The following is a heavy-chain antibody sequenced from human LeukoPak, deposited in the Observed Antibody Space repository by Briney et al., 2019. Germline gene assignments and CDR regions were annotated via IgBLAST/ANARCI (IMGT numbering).Heavy chain of an antibody. V-gene: IGHV4-59*08. CDR3: ARTYSSSWIDY. CDR1: GGSISSYY. Sequence: SETLSLTCTVSGGSISSYYWSCLRQPPGKGLEWIGYIYYSGSTNYNPSLKSRVTISVDTSKNQFSLKLSSVTAADTAVYYCARTYSSSWIDYWGQGTLVTVSS. J-gene: IGHJ4*02. CDR2: IYYSGST. D-gene: IGHD6-13*01.